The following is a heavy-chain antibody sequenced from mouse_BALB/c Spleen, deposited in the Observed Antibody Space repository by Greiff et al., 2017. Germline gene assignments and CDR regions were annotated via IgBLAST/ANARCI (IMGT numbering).Heavy chain of an antibody. J-gene: IGHJ2*01. CDR1: GYTFTNYW. CDR2: IYPGGGYT. D-gene: IGHD3-3*01. V-gene: IGHV1-63*02. Sequence: QVHVKQSGAELVRPGTSVKISCKASGYTFTNYWLGWVKQRPGHGLEWIGDIYPGGGYTNYNEKFKGKATLTADTSSSTAYMQLSSLTSEDSAVYFCAREGPLYYFDYWGQGTTLTVSS. CDR3: AREGPLYYFDY.